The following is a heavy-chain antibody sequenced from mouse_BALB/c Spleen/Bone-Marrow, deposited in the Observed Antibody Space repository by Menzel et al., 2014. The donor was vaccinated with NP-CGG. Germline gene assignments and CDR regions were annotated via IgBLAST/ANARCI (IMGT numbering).Heavy chain of an antibody. CDR1: GFTFSSYG. V-gene: IGHV5-6*01. D-gene: IGHD3-3*01. CDR3: ARHRDAMDY. J-gene: IGHJ4*01. Sequence: EVKLMESGGDLVKPGGSLKLSCAASGFTFSSYGMSWVRQTPDERLEWVATISSGGSYTYYPDSVKGRFTISRDNAKNTLYLQMSSLKSEDTAMYYCARHRDAMDYWGQGTPVTVSS. CDR2: ISSGGSYT.